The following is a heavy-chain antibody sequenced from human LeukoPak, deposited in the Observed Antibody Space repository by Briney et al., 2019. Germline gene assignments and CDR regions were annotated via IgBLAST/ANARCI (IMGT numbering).Heavy chain of an antibody. CDR2: IYYSGST. J-gene: IGHJ4*02. CDR3: ARHYYDSSGYTHYFDY. Sequence: SETLSLTCTVSGGSISSYYWSWIRQPPGKGLEWIGYIYYSGSTNYNPSLKSRVTISVDTSKNQFSLKLSSVTAADTAVYYCARHYYDSSGYTHYFDYWGQGTLVTVSS. D-gene: IGHD3-22*01. CDR1: GGSISSYY. V-gene: IGHV4-59*08.